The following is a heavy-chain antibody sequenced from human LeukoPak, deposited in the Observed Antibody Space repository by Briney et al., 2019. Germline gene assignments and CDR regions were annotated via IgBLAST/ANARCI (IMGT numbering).Heavy chain of an antibody. CDR1: GYTFTSYA. Sequence: ASVKVSCKASGYTFTSYAMNGVRQAPGQGLEGMGWINSNTGNPTYAQGFTGRVVFSLDTSVSTAYLQISSLKAEDSAGSYCARGPPYSSSSWDYWGQGNLVTVSS. CDR3: ARGPPYSSSSWDY. J-gene: IGHJ4*02. CDR2: INSNTGNP. V-gene: IGHV7-4-1*02. D-gene: IGHD6-6*01.